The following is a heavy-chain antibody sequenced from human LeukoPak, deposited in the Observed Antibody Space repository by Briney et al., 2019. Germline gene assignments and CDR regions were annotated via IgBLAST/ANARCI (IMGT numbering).Heavy chain of an antibody. V-gene: IGHV1-46*01. CDR1: VYTFTNYY. J-gene: IGHJ4*02. Sequence: ASVKVSCKASVYTFTNYYMHWVRQAPGQGLEWMGIINPSDGSRSYAQKFQGRVTMTRDTSKSTVYMELSSLRSEDTAAYYCVRAYNREAVTGPTNAPFDYWGQGTLVPVSS. CDR3: VRAYNREAVTGPTNAPFDY. D-gene: IGHD6-19*01. CDR2: INPSDGSR.